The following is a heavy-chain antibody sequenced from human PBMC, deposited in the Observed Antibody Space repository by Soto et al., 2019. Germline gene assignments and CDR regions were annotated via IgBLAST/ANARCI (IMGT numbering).Heavy chain of an antibody. CDR1: GGSISSYY. Sequence: PSETLSLTCTVSGGSISSYYWSWIRQPPGKGLEWIGYIYYSGSTNYNPSLKSRVTISVDTSKNQFSLKLSSVTAADTAVYYCARDPVTYYYDSSAPDWGHGTLVTVSS. CDR2: IYYSGST. D-gene: IGHD3-22*01. V-gene: IGHV4-59*12. J-gene: IGHJ4*01. CDR3: ARDPVTYYYDSSAPD.